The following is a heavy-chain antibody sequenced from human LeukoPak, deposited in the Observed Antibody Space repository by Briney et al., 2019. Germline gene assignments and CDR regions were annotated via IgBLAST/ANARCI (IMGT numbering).Heavy chain of an antibody. V-gene: IGHV1-18*01. CDR1: GYTFTSYG. J-gene: IGHJ5*02. CDR2: ISAYNGNT. Sequence: GASVKVSCKASGYTFTSYGISWVRQAPGQGLEWMGWISAYNGNTNYAQKLQGRVTMTTDTSTSTAYMELRSLRSDDTAVYYCARAYMVRGVTYWFDPWGQGTLVTVSS. CDR3: ARAYMVRGVTYWFDP. D-gene: IGHD3-10*01.